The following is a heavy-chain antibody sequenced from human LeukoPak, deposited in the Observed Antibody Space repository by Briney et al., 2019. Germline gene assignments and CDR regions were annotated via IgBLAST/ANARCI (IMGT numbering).Heavy chain of an antibody. J-gene: IGHJ6*02. V-gene: IGHV1-46*01. CDR1: GYTFTSYY. CDR2: ISPSGGST. Sequence: ASMKVSCKASGYTFTSYYMHWVRQAPGQGREWMGIISPSGGSTSYAQKFQGRVTRTRDTSTSTVYMELSSLRSEDTAVYYCARDGRLRWGTDYYYGMDVWGQGTTVTVSS. CDR3: ARDGRLRWGTDYYYGMDV. D-gene: IGHD3-16*01.